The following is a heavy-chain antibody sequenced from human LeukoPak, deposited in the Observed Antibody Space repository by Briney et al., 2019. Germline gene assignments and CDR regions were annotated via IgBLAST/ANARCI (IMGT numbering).Heavy chain of an antibody. CDR3: ARDQVLHRAVAGTLDY. J-gene: IGHJ4*02. CDR1: GFTFSSYS. D-gene: IGHD6-19*01. Sequence: GGSLRLSCAASGFTFSSYSMNWVRQAPGEGLEWVSPISSSSSYIYYADSVKGRFTISRDNAKNSLYLQMNSLRAEDTAVYYCARDQVLHRAVAGTLDYWGQGTLVTVSS. V-gene: IGHV3-21*01. CDR2: ISSSSSYI.